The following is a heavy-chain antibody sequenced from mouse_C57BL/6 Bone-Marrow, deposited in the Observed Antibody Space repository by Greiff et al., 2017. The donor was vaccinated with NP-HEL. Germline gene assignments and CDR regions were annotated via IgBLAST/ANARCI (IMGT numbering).Heavy chain of an antibody. J-gene: IGHJ4*01. CDR2: ISSGGDYI. V-gene: IGHV5-9-1*02. D-gene: IGHD2-3*01. CDR3: TRDYDGYLYYYAMDY. CDR1: GFTFSSYA. Sequence: EVMLVESGEGLVKPGGSLKLSCAASGFTFSSYAMSWVRQTPEKRLEWVAYISSGGDYIYYADTVKGRFTISRDNARNTLYLQMSSLKSEDTAMYYCTRDYDGYLYYYAMDYWGQGTSVTVSS.